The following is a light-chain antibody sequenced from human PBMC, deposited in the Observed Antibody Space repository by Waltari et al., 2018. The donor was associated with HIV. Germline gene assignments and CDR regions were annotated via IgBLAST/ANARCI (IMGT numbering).Light chain of an antibody. CDR1: QSILDSSNNKNY. V-gene: IGKV4-1*01. Sequence: DIVMTQSPNSLAVSLGERATIHCKSSQSILDSSNNKNYLAWYQQRPGQSPKLLINWASARKSGVPDRFSGSGSATDFTLTTSSLQAEDVAAYYCQQYYSPPWTFGQGTWVEI. J-gene: IGKJ1*01. CDR2: WAS. CDR3: QQYYSPPWT.